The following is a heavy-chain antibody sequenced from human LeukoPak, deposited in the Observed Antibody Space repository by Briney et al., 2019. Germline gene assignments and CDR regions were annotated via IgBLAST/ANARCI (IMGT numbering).Heavy chain of an antibody. CDR2: IRYDGSNK. D-gene: IGHD2-2*01. CDR3: TRERYCSGASCYSDNTYFDS. J-gene: IGHJ4*02. Sequence: PGGSLRLSCAASGFTFSSYGMHWVRQAPGKGLEWVAFIRYDGSNKYYADSVKGRFTISRDNSKNTLYMQMNNLRVEDTAEYYCTRERYCSGASCYSDNTYFDSWGQGTLVTVSS. CDR1: GFTFSSYG. V-gene: IGHV3-30*02.